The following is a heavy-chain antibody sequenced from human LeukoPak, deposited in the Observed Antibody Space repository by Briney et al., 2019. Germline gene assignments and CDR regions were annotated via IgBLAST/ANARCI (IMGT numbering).Heavy chain of an antibody. J-gene: IGHJ4*02. Sequence: ASVKVSCKASGYTFTSYSISWVRQAPGQGLEWMGWISAYNGNTNYAQKLQGRVTMTTDTSTSTAYMELRSLRSDDTAVYYCARDYYDSSGYYYDVPFDYWGQGTLVTVSS. CDR2: ISAYNGNT. CDR3: ARDYYDSSGYYYDVPFDY. V-gene: IGHV1-18*01. CDR1: GYTFTSYS. D-gene: IGHD3-22*01.